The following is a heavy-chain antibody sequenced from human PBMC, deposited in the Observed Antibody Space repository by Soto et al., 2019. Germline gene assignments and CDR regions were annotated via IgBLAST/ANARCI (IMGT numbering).Heavy chain of an antibody. CDR3: AKDSGYNYGYFRWFDP. CDR1: GAAINSYY. Sequence: SETLSLTCTVSGAAINSYYWTWIRQAPGMGLEWIGYIYYTGSTNYNPSLESRVTVSVDRSRNQFSLELRSVTAADTAVYYCAKDSGYNYGYFRWFDPWGQGTLVTVSS. J-gene: IGHJ5*02. D-gene: IGHD5-18*01. V-gene: IGHV4-59*01. CDR2: IYYTGST.